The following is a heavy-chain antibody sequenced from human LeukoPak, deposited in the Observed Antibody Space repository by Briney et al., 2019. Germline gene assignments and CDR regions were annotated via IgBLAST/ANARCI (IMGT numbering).Heavy chain of an antibody. CDR2: ISGSGGST. J-gene: IGHJ4*02. V-gene: IGHV3-23*01. Sequence: GGSLRLSCAASGFTFSSYAMSWVRQAPGKGLEWVSAISGSGGSTYYADSVKGRFTTSRDNSKNTLYLQMNSLRAEDTAVYYCAKAATIVVVSSWVDYWGQGTLVTVSS. CDR1: GFTFSSYA. CDR3: AKAATIVVVSSWVDY. D-gene: IGHD3-22*01.